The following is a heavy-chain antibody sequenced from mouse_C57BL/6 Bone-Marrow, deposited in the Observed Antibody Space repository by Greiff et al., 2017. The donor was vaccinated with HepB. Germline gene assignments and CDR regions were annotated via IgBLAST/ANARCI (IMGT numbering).Heavy chain of an antibody. D-gene: IGHD1-1*01. J-gene: IGHJ2*01. CDR1: GYTFTDYY. CDR2: IFPGSGST. Sequence: QVQLKQSGPELVKPGASVKISCKASGYTFTDYYINWVKQRPGQGLEWIGWIFPGSGSTYYNEKFKGKATLTVDKSSSTAYMLLSSLTSEDSAVYYCARSEVYYYGSRGFDYWGQGTTLTVSS. CDR3: ARSEVYYYGSRGFDY. V-gene: IGHV1-75*01.